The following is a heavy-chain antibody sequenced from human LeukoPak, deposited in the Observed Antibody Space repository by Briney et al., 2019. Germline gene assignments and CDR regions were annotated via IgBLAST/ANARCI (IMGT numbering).Heavy chain of an antibody. V-gene: IGHV4-59*02. CDR1: GGSVSSYY. D-gene: IGHD3-22*01. CDR3: ARGTGAYYYL. J-gene: IGHJ3*01. CDR2: IYYSGST. Sequence: PSETLSLTCTVSGGSVSSYYWSWIRQPPGKGLEWIGYIYYSGSTKYNPYLKSRVTISIDTSKNQFSLKLSSVTAADTALYYCARGTGAYYYLWGQGTMVTVSS.